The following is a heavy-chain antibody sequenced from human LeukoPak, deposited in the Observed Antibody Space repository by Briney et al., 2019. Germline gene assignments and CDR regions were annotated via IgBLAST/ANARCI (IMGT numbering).Heavy chain of an antibody. CDR1: EFTFSASA. D-gene: IGHD6-19*01. Sequence: PGGSLKLSCAASEFTFSASAVHWVRRASGKGLEWVGRIRSKADTYTTSYAASVKGRFTISRDDSKNTAFLQLNSLKTEDTAVYYCTREYSSGWPFDFWGQGTLVTVSS. V-gene: IGHV3-73*01. CDR2: IRSKADTYTT. CDR3: TREYSSGWPFDF. J-gene: IGHJ4*02.